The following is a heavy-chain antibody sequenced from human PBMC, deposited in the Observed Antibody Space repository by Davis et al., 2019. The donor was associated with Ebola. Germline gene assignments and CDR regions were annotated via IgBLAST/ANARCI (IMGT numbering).Heavy chain of an antibody. J-gene: IGHJ5*02. CDR3: AREGGRIRGRKWFDP. V-gene: IGHV1-69*05. CDR1: GGTFSSYA. CDR2: IIPIFGTA. D-gene: IGHD3-10*01. Sequence: SVKVSCKASGGTFSSYAISWVRQAPGQGLEWMGGIIPIFGTANYAQKFQGRVTMTRDTSTSTVYMELSSLRSEDTAVYYCAREGGRIRGRKWFDPWGQGTLVTVSS.